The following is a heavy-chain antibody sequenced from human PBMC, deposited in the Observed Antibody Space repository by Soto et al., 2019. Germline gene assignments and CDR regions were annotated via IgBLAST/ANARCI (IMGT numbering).Heavy chain of an antibody. CDR2: ISGSDGST. Sequence: GGSLRLSCAASGFIFCRYALSWVRQAPGKGLEWVSRISGSDGSTYYADSVKGRLTISRDNSKNTLYLQMNSLRAEDTAVYYCAKDIIVVVPAASVYLDYWGQGTLVTVSS. J-gene: IGHJ4*02. CDR3: AKDIIVVVPAASVYLDY. V-gene: IGHV3-23*01. D-gene: IGHD2-2*01. CDR1: GFIFCRYA.